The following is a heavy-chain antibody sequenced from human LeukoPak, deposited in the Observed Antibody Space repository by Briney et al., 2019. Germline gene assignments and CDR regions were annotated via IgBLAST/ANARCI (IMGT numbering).Heavy chain of an antibody. CDR2: IYYSGST. CDR3: ARQGCTNGVCYVADY. Sequence: PSETLSLTCTVSGGSISSYYWDWIRQPPGKGLEWIGSIYYSGSTYYNPSLKSRVTISVDTSKNQFSLKLSSVTAADTAVYYCARQGCTNGVCYVADYWGQGTLVTVSS. V-gene: IGHV4-39*01. D-gene: IGHD2-8*01. CDR1: GGSISSYY. J-gene: IGHJ4*02.